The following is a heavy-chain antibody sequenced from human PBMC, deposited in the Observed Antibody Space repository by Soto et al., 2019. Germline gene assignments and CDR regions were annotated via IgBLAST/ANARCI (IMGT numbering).Heavy chain of an antibody. Sequence: ASVKVSCKVSGYRLTELSIHWVRQAPGKGLEWMGGFDPEDGERIYAQKFQGRVTMTEDTSTDTAYMELSSLRSEDTAVYYCVIVECGGHYVSSCSFLLDYWGQGTLVTVSS. CDR3: VIVECGGHYVSSCSFLLDY. D-gene: IGHD3-22*01. CDR1: GYRLTELS. CDR2: FDPEDGER. J-gene: IGHJ4*02. V-gene: IGHV1-24*01.